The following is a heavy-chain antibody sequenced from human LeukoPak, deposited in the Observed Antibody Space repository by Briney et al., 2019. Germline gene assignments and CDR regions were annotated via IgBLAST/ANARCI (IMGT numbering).Heavy chain of an antibody. Sequence: GGSLRLSCAASGFTVSSYWMHWVRQAPGKGLEWASRINTDGSSTDYADSVKGRFTISRDNAKNTLYLQMNSLRVEDTAVYYCARLKGCWGQGTLVTVSS. D-gene: IGHD6-19*01. CDR3: ARLKGC. V-gene: IGHV3-74*01. CDR1: GFTVSSYW. CDR2: INTDGSST. J-gene: IGHJ4*02.